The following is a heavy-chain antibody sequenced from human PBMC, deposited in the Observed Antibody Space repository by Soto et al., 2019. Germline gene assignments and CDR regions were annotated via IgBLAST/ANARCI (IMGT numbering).Heavy chain of an antibody. J-gene: IGHJ4*02. CDR1: GFAFNSYA. CDR2: ISSYGADT. CDR3: VKEGYMRSDWYGQFDY. Sequence: GGSLRLSCSASGFAFNSYAMHWVRQAPGKGLEFVSAISSYGADTYYAGSVKDRFAISRDNSKNTLYLQMSSLRAEDTALYYCVKEGYMRSDWYGQFDYWGQGALVTVSS. V-gene: IGHV3-64D*06. D-gene: IGHD6-19*01.